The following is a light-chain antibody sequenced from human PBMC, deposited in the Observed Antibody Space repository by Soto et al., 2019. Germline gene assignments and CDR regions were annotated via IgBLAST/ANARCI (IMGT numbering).Light chain of an antibody. V-gene: IGKV3-15*01. Sequence: EIVMTQSPATLSVSPGERATLSCRASQSVSSNLAWYQQKPGQAPRLLIYGASTRATGIPARFSGSGSGTEFTLTIRSLQSEDVAVYYCQQYNNWPRTFGQGTKVEI. J-gene: IGKJ1*01. CDR3: QQYNNWPRT. CDR1: QSVSSN. CDR2: GAS.